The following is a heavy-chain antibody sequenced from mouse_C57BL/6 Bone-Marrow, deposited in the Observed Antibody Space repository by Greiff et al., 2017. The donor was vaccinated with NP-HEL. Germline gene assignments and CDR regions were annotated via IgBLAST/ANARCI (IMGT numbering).Heavy chain of an antibody. V-gene: IGHV2-9-1*01. CDR2: IWTGVGT. D-gene: IGHD2-1*01. Sequence: VKLQESGPGLVAPSQSLSITCTVSGFSFTSYAISWVRQPPGKGLEWLGVIWTGVGTNYNSALKSRLSISTDNSKSQVVLKMKSLQTDDTARYYCARVYYGNWYFDVWGTGTTVTVSA. CDR1: GFSFTSYA. J-gene: IGHJ1*03. CDR3: ARVYYGNWYFDV.